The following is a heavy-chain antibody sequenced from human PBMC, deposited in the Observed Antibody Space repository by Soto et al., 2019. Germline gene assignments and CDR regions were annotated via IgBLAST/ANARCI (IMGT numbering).Heavy chain of an antibody. CDR1: GGSISSYY. D-gene: IGHD3-3*01. J-gene: IGHJ4*02. CDR3: ARHTYYDFWSGQFDY. V-gene: IGHV4-59*08. CDR2: IYYSGST. Sequence: SETLSLTCTVSGGSISSYYWSWIRQPPGKGLEWIGYIYYSGSTNYNPSLKSRVTISVDTSKNQFSLKLSSVTAADTAVYYCARHTYYDFWSGQFDYWGQGTLVTVSS.